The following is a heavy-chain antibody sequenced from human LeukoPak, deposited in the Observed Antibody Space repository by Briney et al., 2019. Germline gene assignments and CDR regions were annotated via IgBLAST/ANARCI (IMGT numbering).Heavy chain of an antibody. Sequence: ASVKVSCKASGYTFTSYDINWVRQATGQGLEWMGWMNPNSGNTGYAQKFQGRVTMTRNTSISTAYMELSSLRSEDTAVYYCAAKHSSSWYHDAFDIWGQGTMVTVSS. D-gene: IGHD6-13*01. J-gene: IGHJ3*02. CDR3: AAKHSSSWYHDAFDI. CDR1: GYTFTSYD. CDR2: MNPNSGNT. V-gene: IGHV1-8*01.